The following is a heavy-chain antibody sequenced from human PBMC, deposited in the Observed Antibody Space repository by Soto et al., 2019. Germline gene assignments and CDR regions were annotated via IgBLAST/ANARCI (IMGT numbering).Heavy chain of an antibody. CDR2: IYYSGST. Sequence: PSETLSLTCTVSGGSISSGDYYWSWIRQPPGKGLEWIGYIYYSGSTYYNPSLKSRVTISVDTSKNQFSLKLSSVTAADTAVYFCARGGTGASSGYYYEGVMNYGMDFWGQGTTVTVSS. CDR1: GGSISSGDYY. CDR3: ARGGTGASSGYYYEGVMNYGMDF. J-gene: IGHJ6*02. D-gene: IGHD3-22*01. V-gene: IGHV4-30-4*01.